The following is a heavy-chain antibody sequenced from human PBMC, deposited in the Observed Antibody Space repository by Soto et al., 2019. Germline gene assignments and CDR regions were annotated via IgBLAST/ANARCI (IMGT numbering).Heavy chain of an antibody. CDR1: GFTFSSYW. Sequence: GGSLRLSCAASGFTFSSYWMHWVRQAPGKGLVWVSRINSDGSSTSYADSVKGRFTISRDNAKNTLYLQMNSLRAEDTAVYYCARDFYDFWSGYYFYYGMDVWGQGTTVTVSS. J-gene: IGHJ6*02. CDR3: ARDFYDFWSGYYFYYGMDV. V-gene: IGHV3-74*01. CDR2: INSDGSST. D-gene: IGHD3-3*01.